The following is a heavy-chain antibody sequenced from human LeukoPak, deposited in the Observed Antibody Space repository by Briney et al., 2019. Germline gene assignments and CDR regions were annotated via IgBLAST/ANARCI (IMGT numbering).Heavy chain of an antibody. V-gene: IGHV3-48*03. J-gene: IGHJ6*03. CDR2: ISSSGSTI. D-gene: IGHD6-19*01. Sequence: GGSLRLSCAASGFTFSSYEMNWVRQAPGKGLEWVSYISSSGSTIYYADSVKGRFTISRDNAKNSLYLQMNSLRAEDTALYYCARNKEYSSGWEPYGYYYMDVWGKGTTVTVSS. CDR1: GFTFSSYE. CDR3: ARNKEYSSGWEPYGYYYMDV.